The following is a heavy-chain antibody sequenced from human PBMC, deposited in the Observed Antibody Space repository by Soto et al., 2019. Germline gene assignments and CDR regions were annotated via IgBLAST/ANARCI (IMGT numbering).Heavy chain of an antibody. CDR2: ISGSGGTT. Sequence: EVQLLESGGDLVQPGGSLRVSCAASGFRFSSYAMSWVRQAPGKGLEGMSSISGSGGTTYYADSVKGRITISRDNSKNTVYLQMSGLRAEDTAIYYCATIAAALGEYYTGMDVWGHGTTVSVSS. J-gene: IGHJ6*02. D-gene: IGHD6-13*01. CDR1: GFRFSSYA. CDR3: ATIAAALGEYYTGMDV. V-gene: IGHV3-23*01.